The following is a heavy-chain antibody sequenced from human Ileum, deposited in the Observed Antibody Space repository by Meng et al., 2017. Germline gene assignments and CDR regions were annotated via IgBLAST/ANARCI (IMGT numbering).Heavy chain of an antibody. CDR1: GGSLTYYY. J-gene: IGHJ4*02. CDR3: ARVELRGDTRDSCGLDH. CDR2: INHGGNT. Sequence: QVQRQQWGEGLLKPSETLSLTFAVYGGSLTYYYWSWIRQTPGKGLEWIGEINHGGNTNYNPSLKSRVTISIDTSRDQFSLKLTSVTAADTAVYYCARVELRGDTRDSCGLDHWGQGTLVTVSS. V-gene: IGHV4-34*01. D-gene: IGHD3-22*01.